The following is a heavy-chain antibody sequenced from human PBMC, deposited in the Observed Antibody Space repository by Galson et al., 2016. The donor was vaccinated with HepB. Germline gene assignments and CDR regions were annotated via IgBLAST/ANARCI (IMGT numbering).Heavy chain of an antibody. CDR1: GFTFSDYY. D-gene: IGHD2/OR15-2a*01. J-gene: IGHJ1*01. CDR2: ITSSGSTI. V-gene: IGHV3-11*04. Sequence: SLRLSCAASGFTFSDYYMSWIRQTPGKGLEWVSYITSSGSTIYYADSVKGRFTISRDNAENSLYLQMNSLRDEDTAVYYCVRDSRRGSSEHFLHWGQGTLVTVSS. CDR3: VRDSRRGSSEHFLH.